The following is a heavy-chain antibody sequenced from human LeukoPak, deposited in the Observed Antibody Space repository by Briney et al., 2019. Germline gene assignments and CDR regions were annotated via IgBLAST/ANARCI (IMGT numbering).Heavy chain of an antibody. CDR2: IYSSGTT. CDR1: GGSISSSSYY. J-gene: IGHJ4*02. Sequence: PSETLSLTCTVSGGSISSSSYYWGWIRQPPGKGLEWIGRIYSSGTTNYNLSLKSRVTMSLDTSKNQFSLSLTSVTAADTAVYYCAREARGGSTYFDNWGQGTLVTVSS. CDR3: AREARGGSTYFDN. V-gene: IGHV4-39*07. D-gene: IGHD1-26*01.